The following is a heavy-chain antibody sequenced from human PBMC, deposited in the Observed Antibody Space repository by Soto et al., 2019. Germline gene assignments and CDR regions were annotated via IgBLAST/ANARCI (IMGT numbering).Heavy chain of an antibody. D-gene: IGHD3-3*01. V-gene: IGHV1-46*01. Sequence: ASVKVSCKASGYTFTSYYMHWVRQAPGQGLEWMGIINPSGGSTSYAQKFQGRVTMTRDTSTSTVYMELSSLRSEDTAVYYCARDPASNIYDFWSGYYPDAFDIWGQGTMVTVSS. CDR3: ARDPASNIYDFWSGYYPDAFDI. CDR1: GYTFTSYY. CDR2: INPSGGST. J-gene: IGHJ3*02.